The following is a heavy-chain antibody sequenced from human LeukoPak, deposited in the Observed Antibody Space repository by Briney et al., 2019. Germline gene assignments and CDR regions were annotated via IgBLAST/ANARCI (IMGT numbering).Heavy chain of an antibody. CDR2: IYYSGIT. J-gene: IGHJ4*02. Sequence: PSETLSLTCTVSGGSISSYYWSWIRQPPGKGLEYIGYIYYSGITNYNPSLKSRATISIQMSKSQFSLKLNSVTAADTAVYYCARGLLDAETAFFDYWGQGILVTVSS. CDR1: GGSISSYY. V-gene: IGHV4-59*01. CDR3: ARGLLDAETAFFDY. D-gene: IGHD5-18*01.